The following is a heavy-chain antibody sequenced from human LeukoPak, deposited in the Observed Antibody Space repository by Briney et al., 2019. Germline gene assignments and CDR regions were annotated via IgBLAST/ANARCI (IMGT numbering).Heavy chain of an antibody. Sequence: SVKVSCKASGGTFSSYAISWVRQAPGQGLEWMGGIIPIFGTANYAQKFQGRVTITADESTSTAYMELRSLRSDDTAVYYCARDRYSGGYLFVAFDIWGQGTMVTVSS. V-gene: IGHV1-69*13. CDR2: IIPIFGTA. D-gene: IGHD1-26*01. CDR1: GGTFSSYA. CDR3: ARDRYSGGYLFVAFDI. J-gene: IGHJ3*02.